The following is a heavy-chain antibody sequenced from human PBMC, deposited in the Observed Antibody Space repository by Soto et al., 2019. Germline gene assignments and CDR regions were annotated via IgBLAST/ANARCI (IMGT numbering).Heavy chain of an antibody. CDR1: GGSISSYY. J-gene: IGHJ4*02. D-gene: IGHD6-13*01. CDR3: ARIPSSSWYYSFDY. V-gene: IGHV4-59*01. Sequence: QVQLQESGPGLVKPSETLPLTCTVSGGSISSYYWSWIRQPPGKGLEWIGYIYYSGSTNYNPSLKSRVTISVDTSKNQFSLKLSSVTAADTAVYYCARIPSSSWYYSFDYWGQGTLVTVSS. CDR2: IYYSGST.